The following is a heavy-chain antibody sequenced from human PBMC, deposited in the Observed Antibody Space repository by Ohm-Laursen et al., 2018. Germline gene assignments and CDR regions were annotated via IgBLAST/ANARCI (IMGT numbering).Heavy chain of an antibody. J-gene: IGHJ4*02. V-gene: IGHV3-23*01. CDR3: AKDVGYSSGGSCYPGGLDY. D-gene: IGHD2-15*01. CDR2: ISGTGGDT. CDR1: VFTFSSYT. Sequence: SLRLSCTASVFTFSSYTMTWVRQAPGKGLEWVSGISGTGGDTFYADSVKGRFTISSDNSKNNLYLQMNSLTAEDTAVYYCAKDVGYSSGGSCYPGGLDYWGQGTLVTVSS.